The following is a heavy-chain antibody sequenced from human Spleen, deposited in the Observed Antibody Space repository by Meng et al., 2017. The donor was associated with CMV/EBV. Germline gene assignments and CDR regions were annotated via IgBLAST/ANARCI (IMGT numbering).Heavy chain of an antibody. CDR3: TRGARPRWVAD. V-gene: IGHV4-39*07. J-gene: IGHJ1*01. Sequence: CSVSGEYVSSRTYDWGWIRQPRGKGIEWIGAIFYGGTSYYNPSLTGRVTISVDTSKNQFSLKVNSVTAANTAFYYCTRGARPRWVADWGQGSLVTVSS. CDR1: GEYVSSRTYD. CDR2: IFYGGTS. D-gene: IGHD2-15*01.